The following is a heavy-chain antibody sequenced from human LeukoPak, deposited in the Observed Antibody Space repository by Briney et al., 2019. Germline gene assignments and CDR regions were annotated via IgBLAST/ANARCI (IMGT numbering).Heavy chain of an antibody. J-gene: IGHJ4*02. CDR1: GYSFTTYW. D-gene: IGHD2-2*01. CDR3: ARLGYCSSTSCPKGFFDY. V-gene: IGHV5-51*01. CDR2: IYPGDSDT. Sequence: GESLKLSCKGSGYSFTTYWLGWVRHMPGKGLEWMAIIYPGDSDTRYSPSFQGQVTISADNSISTAYLQWSRLKASDTAMYYCARLGYCSSTSCPKGFFDYWGQGTLVTVSS.